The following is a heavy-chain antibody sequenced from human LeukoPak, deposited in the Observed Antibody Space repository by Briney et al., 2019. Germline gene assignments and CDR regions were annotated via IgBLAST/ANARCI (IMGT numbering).Heavy chain of an antibody. CDR1: GYTFTSYG. D-gene: IGHD3-3*01. CDR3: ARRSDFWSGYSVWASDY. V-gene: IGHV1-18*01. CDR2: ISAYNGNT. J-gene: IGHJ4*02. Sequence: ASVKVSCKASGYTFTSYGISWVRQAPEQGLEWMGWISAYNGNTNYAQKLQGRVTMTTDTSTSTAYMELRSLRSDDTAVYYCARRSDFWSGYSVWASDYWGQGTLVTVSS.